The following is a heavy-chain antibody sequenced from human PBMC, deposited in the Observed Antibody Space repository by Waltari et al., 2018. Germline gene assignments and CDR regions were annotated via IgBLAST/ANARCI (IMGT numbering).Heavy chain of an antibody. CDR3: ARRPEYSSFDY. Sequence: QVQLQESGPGLVKPSETLSLTCAVSGYSISSGYYWGWIRQPPGKGLEWIGSIYHSGSTYYNPSLKSRVTISVDTSKNQFSLKLSSVTAADTAVYYCARRPEYSSFDYWGQGTLVTVSS. CDR2: IYHSGST. J-gene: IGHJ4*02. CDR1: GYSISSGYY. V-gene: IGHV4-38-2*01. D-gene: IGHD6-6*01.